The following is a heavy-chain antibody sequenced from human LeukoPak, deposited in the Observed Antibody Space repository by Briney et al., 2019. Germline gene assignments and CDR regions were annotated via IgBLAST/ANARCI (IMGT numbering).Heavy chain of an antibody. J-gene: IGHJ5*02. V-gene: IGHV1-18*01. D-gene: IGHD3-9*01. CDR3: AREGRYGPGRFDP. CDR1: GYTFTIYG. Sequence: GASVTVSCTASGYTFTIYGISWVRQAPGQGLEWMGWISAYNGNTNYGQKLQGRVTMTTDTSTSTAYMELRSLGSDGTAVYYCAREGRYGPGRFDPWGQGTLVTVSS. CDR2: ISAYNGNT.